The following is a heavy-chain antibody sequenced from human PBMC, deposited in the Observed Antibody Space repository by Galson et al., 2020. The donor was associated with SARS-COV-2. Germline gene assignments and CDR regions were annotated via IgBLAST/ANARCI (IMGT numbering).Heavy chain of an antibody. V-gene: IGHV3-30*01. CDR1: GFTFSSYA. J-gene: IGHJ4*02. CDR3: AGNLLWFGELGY. D-gene: IGHD3-10*01. Sequence: GGSLRLSCAASGFTFSSYAMHWVRQAPGKGLEWVAVISSDGSNKYYADSVKGRFTISRDNSKNTLYLQMNSLRAEDTAVYYCAGNLLWFGELGYWGQGTLVTVSS. CDR2: ISSDGSNK.